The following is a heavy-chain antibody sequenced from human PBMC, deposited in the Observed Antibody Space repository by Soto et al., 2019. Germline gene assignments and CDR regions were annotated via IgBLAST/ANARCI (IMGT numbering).Heavy chain of an antibody. D-gene: IGHD1-26*01. CDR3: ARQGPIVGATPVYYYYGMDV. V-gene: IGHV5-51*01. J-gene: IGHJ6*02. CDR1: GYSFTIYW. CDR2: IYPGDSDT. Sequence: ESLKISCNGSGYSFTIYWIGWVRQMPGKGLEWIGIIYPGDSDTRYSPSFQGQVTISADKSISTAYLQWGSLKASDTAMYYSARQGPIVGATPVYYYYGMDVWGQGTTVTVSS.